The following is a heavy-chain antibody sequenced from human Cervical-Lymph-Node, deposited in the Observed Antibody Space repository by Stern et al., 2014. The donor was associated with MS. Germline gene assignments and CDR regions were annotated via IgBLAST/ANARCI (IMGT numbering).Heavy chain of an antibody. CDR2: IYYSGST. J-gene: IGHJ5*01. V-gene: IGHV4-59*01. CDR1: GGSISSYY. CDR3: ARGGPAPS. Sequence: QVQLQESGPGLVKPSETLSLTCTVSGGSISSYYWSWIRQPPGKGLEWIGYIYYSGSTNYNPSLKSRVTISVDTSKNQFSLKLSSVTAADTAVYYCARGGPAPSWGHGTLVTVSS.